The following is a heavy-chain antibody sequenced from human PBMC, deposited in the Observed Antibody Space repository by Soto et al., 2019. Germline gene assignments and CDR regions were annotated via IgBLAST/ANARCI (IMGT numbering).Heavy chain of an antibody. V-gene: IGHV1-69*13. D-gene: IGHD2-15*01. CDR1: GRTFNNYA. CDR2: IIPIGGTP. J-gene: IGHJ4*02. Sequence: ASVKVSCKASGRTFNNYAISWVRQAPGIGFEWLGVIIPIGGTPEHAQKFQGRVTISADESTNTAYMELSSLRSEDTAVFYCAKDRAIRPGSDFDYWGQGTQVTVSS. CDR3: AKDRAIRPGSDFDY.